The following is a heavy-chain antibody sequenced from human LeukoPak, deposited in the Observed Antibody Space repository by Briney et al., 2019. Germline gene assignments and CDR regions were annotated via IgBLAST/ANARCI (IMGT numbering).Heavy chain of an antibody. CDR2: IKYDESST. D-gene: IGHD6-13*01. V-gene: IGHV3-74*01. CDR1: GFTFSSHW. CDR3: ARDPPPSYSSSWYGAFDI. J-gene: IGHJ3*02. Sequence: GGSLRLSCADSGFTFSSHWMHWVRQAPGKGLVWVSRIKYDESSTSYADSVKGRFTISRDNAKNTLYLQMNSLRAEDTAVYYCARDPPPSYSSSWYGAFDIWGQGTMVTVSS.